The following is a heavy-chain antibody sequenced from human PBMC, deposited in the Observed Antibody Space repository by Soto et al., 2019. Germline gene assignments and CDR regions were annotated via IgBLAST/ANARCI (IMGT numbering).Heavy chain of an antibody. Sequence: GGSLRLSCAASGFTFSSYAMHWVRQAPGKGLEWVAVISYDGSNKYYADSVKGRFTISRDNSKNTLYLQMNSLRAEDTAVYYCARYIVVVTATYAFDILCQGTILTISS. CDR3: ARYIVVVTATYAFDI. CDR1: GFTFSSYA. J-gene: IGHJ3*02. V-gene: IGHV3-30-3*01. D-gene: IGHD2-21*02. CDR2: ISYDGSNK.